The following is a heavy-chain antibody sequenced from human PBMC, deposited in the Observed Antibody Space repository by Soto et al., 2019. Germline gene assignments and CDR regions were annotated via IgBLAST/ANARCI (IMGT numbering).Heavy chain of an antibody. CDR1: GYTFTSYG. J-gene: IGHJ4*02. D-gene: IGHD6-19*01. CDR2: ISAYNGNT. CDR3: ARDFLVWMYSRGWSNGDY. V-gene: IGHV1-18*01. Sequence: ASVKVSCKASGYTFTSYGISWVRQAPGQGLEWMGWISAYNGNTNYAQKLQGRVTMTTDTSTSTAYMELRSLRSDDTAVYYCARDFLVWMYSRGWSNGDYWGQGSLVTVSS.